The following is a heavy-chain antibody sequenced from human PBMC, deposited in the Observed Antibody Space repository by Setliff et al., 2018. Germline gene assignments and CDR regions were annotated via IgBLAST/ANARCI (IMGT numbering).Heavy chain of an antibody. CDR3: ARDKLRFLENWFDP. CDR2: ISWNSGSI. Sequence: GGSLRLSCAASGFTFDDYAMHWVRQAPGKGLEWVSGISWNSGSIGYADSVKGRFTISRDNAKNSLDLQMNSLRAEDTAVYYCARDKLRFLENWFDPWGQGTLVTVSS. J-gene: IGHJ5*02. D-gene: IGHD3-3*01. V-gene: IGHV3-9*01. CDR1: GFTFDDYA.